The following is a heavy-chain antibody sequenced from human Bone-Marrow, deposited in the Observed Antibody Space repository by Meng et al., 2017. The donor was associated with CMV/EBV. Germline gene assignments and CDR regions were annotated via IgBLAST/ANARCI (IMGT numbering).Heavy chain of an antibody. CDR1: GYTFTGYY. V-gene: IGHV1-2*02. Sequence: ASVKVSCKASGYTFTGYYMHWVRQAPGQGLEWMGWINPNSGGTNYAQKFQGRVTMTRDTSISTAYMELSRLRSDDTAVYYCARDPGYCSSTSCYTVVHYYGMDVWGQGTTVTVSS. D-gene: IGHD2-2*02. CDR3: ARDPGYCSSTSCYTVVHYYGMDV. CDR2: INPNSGGT. J-gene: IGHJ6*02.